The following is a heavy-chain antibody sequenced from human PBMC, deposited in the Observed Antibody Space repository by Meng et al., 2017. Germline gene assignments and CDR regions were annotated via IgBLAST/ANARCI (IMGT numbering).Heavy chain of an antibody. CDR3: ARGSYSFDS. CDR1: GDSVSSNSAA. Sequence: QLQQAGPGLVKSPQTLSLICAISGDSVSSNSAAWNWIRQSPSRGLEWLGRAYYRSKWYHDYAESVKSRISIDPDTSKNQFSLQLRSVTPEDSAVYYCARGSYSFDSWGQRTLVTVSS. J-gene: IGHJ4*02. D-gene: IGHD1-26*01. V-gene: IGHV6-1*01. CDR2: AYYRSKWYH.